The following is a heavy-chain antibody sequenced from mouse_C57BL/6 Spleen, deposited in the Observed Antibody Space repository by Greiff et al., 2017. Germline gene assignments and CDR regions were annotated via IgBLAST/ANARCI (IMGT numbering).Heavy chain of an antibody. D-gene: IGHD3-1*01. CDR1: GYAFSSYW. CDR2: IYPGDGDT. J-gene: IGHJ4*01. CDR3: ARGTDFYTIDY. V-gene: IGHV1-80*01. Sequence: VQLQQSGAELVKPGASVKISCKASGYAFSSYWMNWVKQRPGKGLEWIGQIYPGDGDTNYNGKFKGKATLTADKSASTAYMQLSSLTSADSAFYICARGTDFYTIDYWGQGTSVTVSS.